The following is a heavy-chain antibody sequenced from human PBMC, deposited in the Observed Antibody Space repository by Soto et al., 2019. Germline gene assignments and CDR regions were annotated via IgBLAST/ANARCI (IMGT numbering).Heavy chain of an antibody. J-gene: IGHJ4*02. CDR1: GFTFSSYW. CDR3: ASAIAARPGDYFGY. CDR2: IKEDGSAE. Sequence: EVQLVESGGGLVQPGGSLRLSCAASGFTFSSYWMSWVRKPPGEGLEWGANIKEDGSAEFYVVFVKGRFTISRDNAKNSLYLQMNSLTAEDTAVYYCASAIAARPGDYFGYGGQGTLVTVSS. D-gene: IGHD6-6*01. V-gene: IGHV3-7*01.